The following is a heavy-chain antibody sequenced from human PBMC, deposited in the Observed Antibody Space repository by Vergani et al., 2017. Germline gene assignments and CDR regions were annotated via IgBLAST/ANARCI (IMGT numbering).Heavy chain of an antibody. Sequence: QVQLQESGPGLVKPSETLSLTCTVSGGSLSSYYWSWIRQPPGKGLEWIGEINHSGSTNYNPSLKSRVTISVDTSKNQFTLKLSSVTAADTAVYYCARSPGYSYGFWFDPWGQGTLVTVSS. V-gene: IGHV4-34*01. D-gene: IGHD5-18*01. J-gene: IGHJ5*02. CDR2: INHSGST. CDR1: GGSLSSYY. CDR3: ARSPGYSYGFWFDP.